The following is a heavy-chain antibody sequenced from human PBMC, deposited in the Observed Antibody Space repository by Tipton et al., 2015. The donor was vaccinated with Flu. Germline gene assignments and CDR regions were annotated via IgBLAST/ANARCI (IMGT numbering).Heavy chain of an antibody. CDR1: GGSFSGYY. V-gene: IGHV4-34*01. CDR3: ARVGVDSSSWYRPFDY. D-gene: IGHD6-13*01. J-gene: IGHJ4*02. Sequence: TLSLTCAVYGGSFSGYYWSWIRQPPGKGLEWIGEINHSGSTNYNPSLKSRVTISVDTSKNQFSLKLSSVTAADTAVYYCARVGVDSSSWYRPFDYWGQGTLVTVSS. CDR2: INHSGST.